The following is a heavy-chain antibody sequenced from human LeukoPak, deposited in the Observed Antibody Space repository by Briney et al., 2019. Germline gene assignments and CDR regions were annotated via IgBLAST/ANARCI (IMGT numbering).Heavy chain of an antibody. V-gene: IGHV4-39*01. D-gene: IGHD6-19*01. Sequence: PSETLSLTCTVSGGSISSSSHYWGWIRQPPGKGLEWIGSIYYSGSTYYNPSLKSRVTISVDTSKNQFSLKLSSVTAADTAVYYCARRGSGIAVADWGQGTLVTVSS. CDR1: GGSISSSSHY. J-gene: IGHJ4*02. CDR2: IYYSGST. CDR3: ARRGSGIAVAD.